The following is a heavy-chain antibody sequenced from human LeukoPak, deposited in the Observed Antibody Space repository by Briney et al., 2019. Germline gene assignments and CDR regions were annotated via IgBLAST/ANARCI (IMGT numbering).Heavy chain of an antibody. J-gene: IGHJ4*02. V-gene: IGHV3-7*04. CDR2: IKPDGSEK. D-gene: IGHD4-17*01. Sequence: GGSLRLSCAASAFTFSSYWMSWVRQAPGNGLEWVANIKPDGSEKYHVDSVKGRFTISRDNAKNSLHLQMNSLRAEDTAVYYCARSYGDYGWGQGTLFTVSS. CDR1: AFTFSSYW. CDR3: ARSYGDYG.